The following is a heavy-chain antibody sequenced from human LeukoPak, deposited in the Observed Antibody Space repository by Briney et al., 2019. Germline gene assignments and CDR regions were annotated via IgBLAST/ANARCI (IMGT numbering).Heavy chain of an antibody. CDR2: IYTSGST. V-gene: IGHV4-4*07. CDR3: ARTRTGYCSSTSCYTTNFDY. D-gene: IGHD2-2*02. Sequence: PSETLSLTCTVSGGSISSYYWSWIRQPAGKGLEWIGRIYTSGSTNYNPSLKSRVTMSVDTSKNQFSLKLSSVTAADTAVYYCARTRTGYCSSTSCYTTNFDYWAREPWSPSPQ. J-gene: IGHJ4*02. CDR1: GGSISSYY.